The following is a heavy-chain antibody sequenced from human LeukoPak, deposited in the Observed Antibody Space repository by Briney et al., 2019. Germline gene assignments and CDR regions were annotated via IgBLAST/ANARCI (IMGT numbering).Heavy chain of an antibody. CDR3: AKDIRGPNIVRYFDY. J-gene: IGHJ4*02. CDR1: GFPFRNYA. Sequence: GGSLRLSCAASGFPFRNYAMTWVRQAPGKGLEWVSSISGSGDSTYYADSAKGRFTISRDNSKNTLYLQMNSLRAEDTSVYYCAKDIRGPNIVRYFDYWGQGTLVTVSS. D-gene: IGHD2/OR15-2a*01. CDR2: ISGSGDST. V-gene: IGHV3-23*01.